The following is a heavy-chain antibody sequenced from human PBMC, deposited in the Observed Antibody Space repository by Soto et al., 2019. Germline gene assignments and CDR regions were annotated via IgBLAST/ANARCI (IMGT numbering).Heavy chain of an antibody. CDR2: IYPDDSDT. V-gene: IGHV5-51*01. J-gene: IGHJ4*02. D-gene: IGHD3-9*01. CDR3: ARHPHFDWLLSYYFDY. Sequence: PVESLKISWKASGYSFTSYWIVWVRQMTGKGLEWMGTIYPDDSDTRYSPSFQGQVTISADKSIQTAYLQWSSLKASDTAMYYCARHPHFDWLLSYYFDYWGQGTLLTVSS. CDR1: GYSFTSYW.